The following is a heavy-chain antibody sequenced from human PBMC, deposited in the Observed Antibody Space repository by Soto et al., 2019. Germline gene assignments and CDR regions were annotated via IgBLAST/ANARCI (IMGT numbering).Heavy chain of an antibody. Sequence: QVQLQESGPGLVKPSQTLSLTCTVSGGSISSGGYYWSWIRQHPGKGLEWIGYIYYSGSTYYNPSLKSRVTISVDTSKNQFSLELSSVTAADTAVYYCAREGVTKAAAAYNAIDYWGQGTLVTVSS. D-gene: IGHD6-13*01. CDR3: AREGVTKAAAAYNAIDY. J-gene: IGHJ4*02. CDR2: IYYSGST. V-gene: IGHV4-31*03. CDR1: GGSISSGGYY.